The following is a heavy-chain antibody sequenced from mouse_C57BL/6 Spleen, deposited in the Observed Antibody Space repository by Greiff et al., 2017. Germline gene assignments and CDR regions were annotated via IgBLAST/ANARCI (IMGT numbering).Heavy chain of an antibody. Sequence: QVQLQQPGAELVKPGASVKLSCKASGYTFTSYWMHWVKQRPGPGLEWIGMIHPNSGSTNYNEKFKSKATLTVDKSSSTAYMQLSSLTSEDSAVYYCARWITTVVATGPYAMDYWGQGTSVTVSS. CDR2: IHPNSGST. CDR3: ARWITTVVATGPYAMDY. V-gene: IGHV1-64*01. J-gene: IGHJ4*01. CDR1: GYTFTSYW. D-gene: IGHD1-1*01.